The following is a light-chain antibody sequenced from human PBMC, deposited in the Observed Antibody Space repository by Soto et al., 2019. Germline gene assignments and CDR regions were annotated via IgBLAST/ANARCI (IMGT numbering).Light chain of an antibody. Sequence: DIQMTQSPSSLSASVGDSVTVTCRASRSINNYLNWYQKKVGEAPKLLIYASSSLQSGVPSRFSGSGSGTDFTLTISSLQPEDFATYYCQQSDSVPWTFGQGTKVEVK. CDR2: ASS. CDR3: QQSDSVPWT. V-gene: IGKV1-39*01. CDR1: RSINNY. J-gene: IGKJ1*01.